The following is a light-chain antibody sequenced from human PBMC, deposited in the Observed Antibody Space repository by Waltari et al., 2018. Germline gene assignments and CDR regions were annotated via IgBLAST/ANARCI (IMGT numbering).Light chain of an antibody. V-gene: IGKV1-17*01. CDR1: QGIGKD. CDR3: LQYSAYPRT. Sequence: DIQMTQSPSSLSASVGDSVTITCRESQGIGKDLSWYQQKPGKAPKSLIYGASNLHSGVPSRFSGSGSGAEFTLTISSLQPEDFATYYCLQYSAYPRTFGQGTKVEIK. J-gene: IGKJ1*01. CDR2: GAS.